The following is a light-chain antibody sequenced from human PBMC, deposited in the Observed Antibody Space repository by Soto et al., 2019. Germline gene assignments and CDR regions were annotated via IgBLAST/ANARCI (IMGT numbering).Light chain of an antibody. CDR2: EVS. CDR1: SGDIGAYNY. V-gene: IGLV2-14*01. Sequence: QSVLTQPASVSGSPGQSITITCTGTSGDIGAYNYVSWYQHRPGKTPKLIIYEVSNRPSGVSNRFSGSKSGNTASLTISGLQAEDEADYYCSSYTSSSTYVFGTGTKVTV. CDR3: SSYTSSSTYV. J-gene: IGLJ1*01.